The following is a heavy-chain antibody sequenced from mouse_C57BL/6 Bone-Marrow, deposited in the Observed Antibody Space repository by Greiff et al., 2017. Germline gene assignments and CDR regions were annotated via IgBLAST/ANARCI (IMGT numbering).Heavy chain of an antibody. CDR3: ARGVVATNFDY. J-gene: IGHJ2*01. V-gene: IGHV1-69*01. Sequence: QVQLQQPGAELVMPGASVKLSCKASGYTFTSYWMHWVKQRPGQGLEWIGEIDPSDSYTNYNQKFKGKSTLTVDKSSSTAYMQLSSLTSEDSAVYYCARGVVATNFDYWGQGTTLTVSS. CDR1: GYTFTSYW. CDR2: IDPSDSYT. D-gene: IGHD1-1*01.